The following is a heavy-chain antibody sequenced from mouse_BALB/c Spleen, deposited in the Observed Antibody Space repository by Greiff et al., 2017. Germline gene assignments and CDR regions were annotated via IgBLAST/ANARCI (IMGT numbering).Heavy chain of an antibody. D-gene: IGHD2-1*01. J-gene: IGHJ4*01. Sequence: QVHVKQSGAELVRPGVSVKISCKGSGYTFTDYAMHWVKQSHAKSLEWIGVISTYYGDASYNQKFKGKATMTVDKSSSTAYMELARLTSEDSAIYYCARGNGNYVAMDYWGQGTSVTVSS. CDR2: ISTYYGDA. CDR3: ARGNGNYVAMDY. CDR1: GYTFTDYA. V-gene: IGHV1S137*01.